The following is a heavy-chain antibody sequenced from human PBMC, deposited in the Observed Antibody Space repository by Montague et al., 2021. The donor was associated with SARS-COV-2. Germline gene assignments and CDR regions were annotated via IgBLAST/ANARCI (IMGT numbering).Heavy chain of an antibody. CDR1: GGSISSSSYY. V-gene: IGHV4-39*01. CDR2: IYYSGST. D-gene: IGHD3-22*01. Sequence: SKTLSLTCTVSGGSISSSSYYWGWIRQPPGKGLEWIGRIYYSGSTYYNPSLKSRVTIYVDTSKNQFSLKLSSVTAADTAVYYCARFPTSYYYDSKAAPATPDAFDIWGQGTMVTVSS. CDR3: ARFPTSYYYDSKAAPATPDAFDI. J-gene: IGHJ3*02.